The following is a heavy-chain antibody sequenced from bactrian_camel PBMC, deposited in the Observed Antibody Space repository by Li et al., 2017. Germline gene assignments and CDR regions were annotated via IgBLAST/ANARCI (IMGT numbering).Heavy chain of an antibody. CDR3: VADETCVRWYLPAGSADFGA. V-gene: IGHV3S53*01. CDR2: MEGDGTT. Sequence: HVQLVESGGSSVQAGESLRLSCVGSGSISNSYGMGWFRQTPGKGREPVARMEGDGTTTYGDSVKGRFTISRDNREKTVYLEMNNLKPEDTAMYYCVADETCVRWYLPAGSADFGAWGQGTQVTVS. CDR1: GSISNSYG. D-gene: IGHD2*01. J-gene: IGHJ6*01.